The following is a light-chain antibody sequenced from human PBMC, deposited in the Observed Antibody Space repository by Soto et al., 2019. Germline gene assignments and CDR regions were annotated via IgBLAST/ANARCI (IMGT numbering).Light chain of an antibody. CDR1: SGHSVYA. J-gene: IGLJ3*02. CDR2: LNFDGSH. CDR3: QTWGIALQV. Sequence: QSVLTQSPSASASLGASVRLTCTLSSGHSVYAVAWHQRHPERGPRLLMKLNFDGSHIKGDGIPDRFSGSSSGTERYLTISSLQSDDEGDYFCQTWGIALQVFGGGTKLTVL. V-gene: IGLV4-69*01.